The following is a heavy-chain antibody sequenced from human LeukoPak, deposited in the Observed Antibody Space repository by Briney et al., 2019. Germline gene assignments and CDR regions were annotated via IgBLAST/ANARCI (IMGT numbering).Heavy chain of an antibody. D-gene: IGHD2-8*01. CDR2: ISYDGSNK. V-gene: IGHV3-30*18. CDR1: GFTFSSYG. Sequence: GDSLRLSCAASGFTFSSYGMHWVRQAPGKGLEWVAVISYDGSNKYYADSVKGRFTISRDNSKNTLYLQMNSLIAEDRAVYYCAKDPSPLMVYYFDYWGQGTLVTVSS. CDR3: AKDPSPLMVYYFDY. J-gene: IGHJ4*02.